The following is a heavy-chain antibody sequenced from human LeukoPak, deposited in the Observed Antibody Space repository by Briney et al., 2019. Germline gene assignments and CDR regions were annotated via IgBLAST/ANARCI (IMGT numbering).Heavy chain of an antibody. V-gene: IGHV3-30*18. CDR1: GFTFSSYG. Sequence: GGSLRLSCAASGFTFSSYGMHWVRQAPGKGLEWVAVISYDGSNKYYADSVKGRFTISRDNSKNTLYLQMNSLRAEDTAVYYCAKDSGYSYGYLRWLYYYYMDVWGKGTTVTISS. J-gene: IGHJ6*03. D-gene: IGHD5-18*01. CDR2: ISYDGSNK. CDR3: AKDSGYSYGYLRWLYYYYMDV.